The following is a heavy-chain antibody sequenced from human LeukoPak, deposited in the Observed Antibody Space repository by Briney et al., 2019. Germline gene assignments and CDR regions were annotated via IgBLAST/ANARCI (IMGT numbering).Heavy chain of an antibody. D-gene: IGHD3-22*01. V-gene: IGHV4-59*03. J-gene: IGHJ4*02. CDR3: AGSNTYSSGYYRFDY. CDR2: IYYSGST. Sequence: SETLSLTCTVSGGSISSYYWSWIRQPPGKGLEWIGYIYYSGSTNYNPSLKSRVTISVDTSKNQFSLKLRSVTAADTAVYYCAGSNTYSSGYYRFDYWGQGTLVTVSS. CDR1: GGSISSYY.